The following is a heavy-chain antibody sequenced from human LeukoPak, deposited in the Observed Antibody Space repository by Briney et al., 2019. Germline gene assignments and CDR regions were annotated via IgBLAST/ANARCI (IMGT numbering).Heavy chain of an antibody. CDR1: GGSFSGYC. V-gene: IGHV4-34*01. J-gene: IGHJ4*02. CDR2: INHSGST. Sequence: SETLSLTCAVYGGSFSGYCWSWIRQPPGKGLEWIGEINHSGSTNYNPSLKSRVAISVDTSKNQFSLKLSSVAAADTAVYYCARGPYDYVWGSSLDSIDYWGQGTLVTVSS. CDR3: ARGPYDYVWGSSLDSIDY. D-gene: IGHD3-16*01.